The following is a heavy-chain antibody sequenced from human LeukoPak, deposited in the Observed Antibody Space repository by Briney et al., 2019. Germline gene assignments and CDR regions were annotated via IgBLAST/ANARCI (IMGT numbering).Heavy chain of an antibody. CDR2: IKTKTEGETT. V-gene: IGHV3-15*01. J-gene: IGHJ4*02. CDR3: TTDDLTAYSYGYPWFDN. Sequence: PGGSLRLSCAASGFTFSKAWMSWVRQPPGKGPEWVGRIKTKTEGETTDYAAPVKGRFTISRDDSKNTLYLQMNSLKTEDTAVYYCTTDDLTAYSYGYPWFDNRGQGTLVTVSS. D-gene: IGHD5-18*01. CDR1: GFTFSKAW.